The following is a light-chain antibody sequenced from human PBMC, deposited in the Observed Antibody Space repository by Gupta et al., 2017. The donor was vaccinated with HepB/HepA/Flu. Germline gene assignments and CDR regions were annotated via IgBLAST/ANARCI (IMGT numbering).Light chain of an antibody. V-gene: IGLV2-14*01. CDR3: SSYTSSNTLDV. CDR2: DVS. Sequence: QSALTQPASVSGSPGQSITISCTGTSSDVGGYNYVSWYQQHPGKATKLMIYDVSNRPSGVSNRFSGSKSGNTASLTISGLQAEDEADYYCSSYTSSNTLDVFGTGTKVTVL. J-gene: IGLJ1*01. CDR1: SSDVGGYNY.